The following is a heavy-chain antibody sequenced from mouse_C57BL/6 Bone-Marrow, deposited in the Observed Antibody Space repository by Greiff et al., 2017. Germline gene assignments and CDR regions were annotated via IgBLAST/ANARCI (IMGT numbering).Heavy chain of an antibody. Sequence: EVKLQESGPVLVKPGASVKMSCKASGYTFTDYYMNWVKQSHGKSLEWIGVINPYNGGTSYNQKFKGKATLTVDKSSSTAYMELNSLTSEDSAVYYCARSHPPIGYWGQGTTLTVSS. J-gene: IGHJ2*01. CDR2: INPYNGGT. V-gene: IGHV1-19*01. CDR3: ARSHPPIGY. CDR1: GYTFTDYY.